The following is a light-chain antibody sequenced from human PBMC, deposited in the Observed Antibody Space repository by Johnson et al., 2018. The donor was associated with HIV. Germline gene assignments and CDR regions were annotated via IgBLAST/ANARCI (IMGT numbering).Light chain of an antibody. CDR3: GTWDSSLNPHYV. CDR1: SSNIGNNY. Sequence: QSVLTQSPSVSAAPGQKVTISCSGSSSNIGNNYVSWYQQLPGTAPKLLIYEKNKRPSGIPDRFSASKSGTSATLGITGLQPGDEADYYCGTWDSSLNPHYVFRTWTKVTVL. V-gene: IGLV1-51*02. CDR2: EKN. J-gene: IGLJ1*01.